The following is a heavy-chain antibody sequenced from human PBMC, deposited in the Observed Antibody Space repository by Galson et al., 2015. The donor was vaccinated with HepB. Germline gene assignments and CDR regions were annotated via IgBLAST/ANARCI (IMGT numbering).Heavy chain of an antibody. J-gene: IGHJ4*02. Sequence: LRLSCAASGFTFTDYGMNWVRQAPGKGLEWVSYISRTSRAIYYADSVKGRFTISRDNAKNSLYVQMTSLRIEDTAVYYCVRVNFDLLTGKALDYWGQGTLVTVSS. CDR3: VRVNFDLLTGKALDY. CDR1: GFTFTDYG. D-gene: IGHD3-9*01. V-gene: IGHV3-48*01. CDR2: ISRTSRAI.